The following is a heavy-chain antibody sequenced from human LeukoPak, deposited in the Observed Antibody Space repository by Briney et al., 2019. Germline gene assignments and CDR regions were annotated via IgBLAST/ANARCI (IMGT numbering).Heavy chain of an antibody. J-gene: IGHJ4*02. D-gene: IGHD2-15*01. V-gene: IGHV3-15*01. CDR3: TTRRQDGW. CDR1: GVTFSDAW. CDR2: IKSKSDGGTI. Sequence: GGSLRLSCVVSGVTFSDAWMSWVRQAPGKGVEWVGRIKSKSDGGTIDYAAPVKGRFTISRDDSRNTLYLQMNSLKTEDTAVYYCTTRRQDGWWGQGTLVTVS.